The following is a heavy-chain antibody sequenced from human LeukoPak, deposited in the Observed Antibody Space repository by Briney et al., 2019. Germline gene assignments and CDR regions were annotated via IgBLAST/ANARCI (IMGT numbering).Heavy chain of an antibody. D-gene: IGHD3-22*01. CDR1: GFTFSNAW. J-gene: IGHJ4*02. V-gene: IGHV5-10-1*01. CDR3: ARLRHYYDSSGYYLDY. CDR2: IDPSDSYT. Sequence: GGSLRLSCAASGFTFSNAWMSWVRQMPGKGLEWMGRIDPSDSYTNYSPSFQGHVTISADKSISTAYLQWSSLKASDTAMYYCARLRHYYDSSGYYLDYWGQGTLVTVSS.